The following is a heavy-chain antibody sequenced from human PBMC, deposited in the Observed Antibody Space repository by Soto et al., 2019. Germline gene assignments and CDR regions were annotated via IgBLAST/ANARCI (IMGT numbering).Heavy chain of an antibody. Sequence: SETLSLTCTVYGGPISRYYWSWIRQPQEKRLERIRNIYYSGNTNYNPSLKRQDTITVDTTKNQIYQRLSTVTAADTAVYYCASSNIAAAGFYYYGMDVWGRGTTVS. D-gene: IGHD6-13*01. CDR2: IYYSGNT. CDR3: ASSNIAAAGFYYYGMDV. V-gene: IGHV4-59*01. CDR1: GGPISRYY. J-gene: IGHJ6*02.